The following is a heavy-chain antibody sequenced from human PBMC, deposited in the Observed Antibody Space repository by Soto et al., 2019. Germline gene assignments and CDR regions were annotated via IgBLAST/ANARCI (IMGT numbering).Heavy chain of an antibody. CDR2: VYYTGST. D-gene: IGHD6-19*01. CDR1: GGSISGSY. Sequence: LSETLSLTCSVSGGSISGSYWSWIRQSPGKGLEWLGYVYYTGSTNYSPSLRSRVSISVDTSKNEFSLRLSSVTAADTAVYFCARSVAVPGAHIDYWGQGTQVTVSS. CDR3: ARSVAVPGAHIDY. J-gene: IGHJ4*02. V-gene: IGHV4-59*01.